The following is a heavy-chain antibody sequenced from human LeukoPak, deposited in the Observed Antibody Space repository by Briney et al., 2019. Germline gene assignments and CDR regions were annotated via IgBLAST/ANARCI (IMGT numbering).Heavy chain of an antibody. Sequence: GGSLRLSCAASGFTFSDYYMSWIRQAPGKGLEWVSYISSSGSTICYADSVKGRFTISRDNANNSLYLQMNSLRAEDTAVYYCARLQIAGYYGMDVWGQGTTVTVSS. J-gene: IGHJ6*02. CDR3: ARLQIAGYYGMDV. CDR2: ISSSGSTI. D-gene: IGHD6-13*01. CDR1: GFTFSDYY. V-gene: IGHV3-11*01.